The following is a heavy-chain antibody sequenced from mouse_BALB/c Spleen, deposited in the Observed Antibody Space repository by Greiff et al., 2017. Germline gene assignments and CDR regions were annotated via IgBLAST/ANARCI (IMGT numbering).Heavy chain of an antibody. CDR1: GFTFSSYG. CDR3: ARIGTTY. J-gene: IGHJ4*01. CDR2: ISSGGSYT. D-gene: IGHD2-14*01. V-gene: IGHV5-6*01. Sequence: EVMLVESGGDLVKPGGSLKLSCAASGFTFSSYGMSWVRQTPDKRLEWVATISSGGSYTYYPDSVKGRFTISRDNAKNTLYLQMSSLKSEDTAMYYCARIGTTYWGQGTSVTVSS.